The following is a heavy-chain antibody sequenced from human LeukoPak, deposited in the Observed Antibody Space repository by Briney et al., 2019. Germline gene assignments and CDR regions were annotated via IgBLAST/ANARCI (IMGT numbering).Heavy chain of an antibody. CDR2: ISYDGSNK. D-gene: IGHD3-10*01. CDR3: AREGDGSGSYPYYFDY. Sequence: GGSLRLSCAASGFTFSSYWMSWVRQAPGKGLEWVAVISYDGSNKYYADSVKGRFTIPRDNSKNTLYLQMNSLRAEDTAVYYCAREGDGSGSYPYYFDYWGQGTLVTVSS. J-gene: IGHJ4*02. CDR1: GFTFSSYW. V-gene: IGHV3-30-3*01.